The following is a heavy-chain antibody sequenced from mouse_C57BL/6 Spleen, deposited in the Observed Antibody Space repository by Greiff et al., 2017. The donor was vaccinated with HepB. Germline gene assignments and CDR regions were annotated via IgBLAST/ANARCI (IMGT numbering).Heavy chain of an antibody. Sequence: QVQLQQPGAELVRPGSSVKLSCKASGYTFTSYWMDWVKQRPGQGLEWIGNIYPSDSETHYNQKFKDKATLTVDKSSSTAYMQLSSLTSEDSAVYYCARSAGGLFDYWCQGTTLTVSS. D-gene: IGHD1-1*02. CDR2: IYPSDSET. CDR1: GYTFTSYW. V-gene: IGHV1-61*01. CDR3: ARSAGGLFDY. J-gene: IGHJ2*01.